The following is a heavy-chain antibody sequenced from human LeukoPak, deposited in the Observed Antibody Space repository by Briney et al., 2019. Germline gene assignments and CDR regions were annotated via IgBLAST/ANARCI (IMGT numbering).Heavy chain of an antibody. D-gene: IGHD2-15*01. V-gene: IGHV3-30*04. J-gene: IGHJ4*02. CDR3: ARDLDSVLFGYFDY. CDR1: GFTFSSYA. Sequence: QTGRSLRLSCAASGFTFSSYAMHWVRQAPGKGLEWVAVISYDGSNKYYADSVKGRFTISRDNSKNTLYPQMNSLRAEDTAVYFCARDLDSVLFGYFDYWGQGTLVTVSS. CDR2: ISYDGSNK.